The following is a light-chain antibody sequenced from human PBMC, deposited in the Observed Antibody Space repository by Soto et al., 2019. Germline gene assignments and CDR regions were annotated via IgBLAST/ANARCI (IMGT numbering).Light chain of an antibody. CDR3: QHYSNWPPWT. CDR1: QSVSTN. Sequence: EIVMTQSPATLSVSPWERATLSCMTSQSVSTNLAWYQQKPGQAPRLLIYGASTRATGIPARFSGSGSGTEFTLTISSLQSEDFAIYYCQHYSNWPPWTFGQGTKVDIK. J-gene: IGKJ1*01. CDR2: GAS. V-gene: IGKV3-15*01.